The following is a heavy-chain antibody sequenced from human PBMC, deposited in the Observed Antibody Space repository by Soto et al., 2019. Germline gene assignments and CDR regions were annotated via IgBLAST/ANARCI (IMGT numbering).Heavy chain of an antibody. J-gene: IGHJ4*02. Sequence: QVQLQQWGAGLLRPAETLSLTCAVYGGSFSGYYWTWIRQPPGKGLEWIGEINQSGFTSYNPSLESRVPMSVDTSQNQFSLRLSSVTAADTAVYYCARFPFDRSSWTNPRYFDYWGQGTLVTVSS. CDR2: INQSGFT. D-gene: IGHD6-13*01. V-gene: IGHV4-34*01. CDR1: GGSFSGYY. CDR3: ARFPFDRSSWTNPRYFDY.